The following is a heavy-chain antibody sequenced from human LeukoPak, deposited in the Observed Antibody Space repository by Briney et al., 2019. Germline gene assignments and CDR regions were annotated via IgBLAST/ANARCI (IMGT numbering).Heavy chain of an antibody. CDR2: IYTSGST. CDR3: ARSALYYYDSSGYYYVNYFDY. D-gene: IGHD3-22*01. V-gene: IGHV4-4*07. Sequence: PETLSLTCTVSGGSISSYYWSWIRQPAGKGLEWIGRIYTSGSTNYNPSLKSRVTMSVDTSKNQFSLKLSSVTAADTAVYYCARSALYYYDSSGYYYVNYFDYWGQGTLVTVSS. J-gene: IGHJ4*02. CDR1: GGSISSYY.